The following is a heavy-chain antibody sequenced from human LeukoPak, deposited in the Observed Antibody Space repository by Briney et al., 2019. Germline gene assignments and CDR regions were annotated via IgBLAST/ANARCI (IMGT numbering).Heavy chain of an antibody. V-gene: IGHV4-34*01. CDR1: GGSFSGYY. D-gene: IGHD2-21*01. Sequence: SETLSLTCAVYGGSFSGYYWSWIRQPPGKGLEWIGEINHSGSTNYNPSLKSRVTISVDTSKNRFSLKLSSVTAADTAVYYCYSAHGDYWGQGTLVTVSS. CDR2: INHSGST. J-gene: IGHJ4*02. CDR3: YSAHGDY.